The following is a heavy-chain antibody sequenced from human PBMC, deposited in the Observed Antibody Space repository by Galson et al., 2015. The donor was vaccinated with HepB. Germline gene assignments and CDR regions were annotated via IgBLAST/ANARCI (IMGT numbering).Heavy chain of an antibody. V-gene: IGHV3-73*01. CDR3: SPLHDILTGYPFDY. CDR2: IRSKTNNYAT. D-gene: IGHD3-9*01. Sequence: SLRLSCAASGFIFSGSTIHWVRQASGKGLEWVGRIRSKTNNYATAYAASVKGRFTISRDDSKNTAYLQMKSLKTGDTAMYYCSPLHDILTGYPFDYWGQGTLVTVSS. CDR1: GFIFSGST. J-gene: IGHJ4*02.